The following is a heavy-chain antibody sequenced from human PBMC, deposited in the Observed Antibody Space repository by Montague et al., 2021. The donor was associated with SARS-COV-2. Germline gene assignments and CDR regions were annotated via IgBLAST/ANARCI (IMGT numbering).Heavy chain of an antibody. V-gene: IGHV3-7*03. J-gene: IGHJ6*02. D-gene: IGHD4-17*01. Sequence: SLRLSCAASGFTFSSYWMSWVRHAPGKGLEWVANIKQDGSEKYYVDSVKGRFTISRDNAKNSLYLQMNSLRAEDTAVYYCARDLSYGDYNYYCGMDVWGQGTTVTVSS. CDR3: ARDLSYGDYNYYCGMDV. CDR1: GFTFSSYW. CDR2: IKQDGSEK.